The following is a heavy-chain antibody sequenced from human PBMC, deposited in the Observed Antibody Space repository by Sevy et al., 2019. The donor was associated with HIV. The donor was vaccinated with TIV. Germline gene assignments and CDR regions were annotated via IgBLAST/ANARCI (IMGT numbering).Heavy chain of an antibody. CDR3: ARASGWLHFDF. CDR2: IYHSGST. D-gene: IGHD5-12*01. Sequence: SETLSLTCAVSGGSISGGGYSWTWIRQPPGKGLEWIAYIYHSGSTYYNPSLKSRVTMSLDKSKNRFSLKLRSVTAADTAVYYCARASGWLHFDFWGQGTLVTVSS. J-gene: IGHJ4*02. V-gene: IGHV4-30-2*01. CDR1: GGSISGGGYS.